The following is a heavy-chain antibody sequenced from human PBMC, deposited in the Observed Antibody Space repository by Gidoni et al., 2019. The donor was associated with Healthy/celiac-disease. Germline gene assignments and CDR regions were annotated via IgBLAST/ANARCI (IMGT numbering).Heavy chain of an antibody. CDR2: INPSGGST. J-gene: IGHJ6*02. CDR3: ARDAPRELERGGMDV. V-gene: IGHV1-46*01. CDR1: GYTFTSYY. Sequence: QVQLVQSGAEVKQPGASVQVSCKASGYTFTSYYMHWVRQAPGQGLEWMGIINPSGGSTSYAQKFQGRVTMTRDTSTSTVYMELSSLRSEDTAVYYCARDAPRELERGGMDVWGQGTTVTVSS. D-gene: IGHD1-26*01.